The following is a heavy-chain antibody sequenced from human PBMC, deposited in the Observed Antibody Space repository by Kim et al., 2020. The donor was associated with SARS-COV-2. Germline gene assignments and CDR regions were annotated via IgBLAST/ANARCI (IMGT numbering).Heavy chain of an antibody. V-gene: IGHV3-33*06. J-gene: IGHJ3*02. CDR2: IWYDGSNK. CDR1: GFTFSSYA. D-gene: IGHD6-13*01. Sequence: GGSLRLSCAASGFTFSSYAMHWVRQAPGKGLEWVAVIWYDGSNKYYADSVKGRFTISRDNSKNTLYLQMNSLRAEDTAVYYCAKEKEEAAAGTGAFDIWGQGTMVTVSS. CDR3: AKEKEEAAAGTGAFDI.